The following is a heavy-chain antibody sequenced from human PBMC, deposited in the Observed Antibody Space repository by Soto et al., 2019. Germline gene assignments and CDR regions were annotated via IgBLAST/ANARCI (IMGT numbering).Heavy chain of an antibody. D-gene: IGHD3-22*01. CDR2: ISYDGSNK. J-gene: IGHJ4*02. CDR1: GFTFSRYT. Sequence: GGSLRLSCAASGFTFSRYTIHWVRQAPGKGLERVAVISYDGSNKYYADSVKGRFTISRDNSKNTLYLQMNSLRVEDTAVYYCARNYDSSGDYRDYWGQGTLVTVSS. V-gene: IGHV3-30-3*01. CDR3: ARNYDSSGDYRDY.